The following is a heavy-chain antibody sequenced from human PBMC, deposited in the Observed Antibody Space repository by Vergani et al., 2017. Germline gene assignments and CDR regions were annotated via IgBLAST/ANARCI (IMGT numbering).Heavy chain of an antibody. Sequence: EVQLLESGGGLVQPGGSLRLSCAASGFTFSNYAMSWVRQAPGKGLEWVSAISGSGDSTYYADSVKGRFTISRDNSKHTLYLQMHSLRAEDTAVYYCAKDVGGSLDYWGQGTLVTVSS. CDR1: GFTFSNYA. V-gene: IGHV3-23*01. CDR3: AKDVGGSLDY. J-gene: IGHJ4*02. CDR2: ISGSGDST. D-gene: IGHD1-26*01.